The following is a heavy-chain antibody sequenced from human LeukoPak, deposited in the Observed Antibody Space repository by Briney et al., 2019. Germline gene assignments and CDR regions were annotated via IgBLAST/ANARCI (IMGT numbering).Heavy chain of an antibody. Sequence: PGRSLRLSCAASGFTFSSYGMHWVRQAPGKGLEWVAVISYDGSNKYYADSVKGRFTISRDNSKNTLYLQMNSLRAEDTAVYYCAKGVSTTVTTGFDYWGQGTLVTVSS. D-gene: IGHD4-17*01. J-gene: IGHJ4*02. CDR3: AKGVSTTVTTGFDY. CDR1: GFTFSSYG. CDR2: ISYDGSNK. V-gene: IGHV3-30*18.